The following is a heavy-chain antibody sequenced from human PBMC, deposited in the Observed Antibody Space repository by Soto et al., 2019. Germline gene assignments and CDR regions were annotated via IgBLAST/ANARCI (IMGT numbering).Heavy chain of an antibody. V-gene: IGHV4-34*01. J-gene: IGHJ5*02. CDR1: GGSFSGYY. Sequence: SETLSLTCAVYGGSFSGYYWSWIRQPPGKGLEWIGEINHSGSTNYNPSLKSRVSISVDTSKNQFSLKLSSVTAADTAVYYCARGGLRKKYNWFDPWGQGTLVTVSS. CDR3: ARGGLRKKYNWFDP. CDR2: INHSGST. D-gene: IGHD5-12*01.